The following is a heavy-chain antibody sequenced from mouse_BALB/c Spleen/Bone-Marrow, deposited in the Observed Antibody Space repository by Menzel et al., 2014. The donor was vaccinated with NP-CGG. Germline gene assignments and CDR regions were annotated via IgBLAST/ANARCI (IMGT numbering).Heavy chain of an antibody. CDR1: GFNIKDTY. J-gene: IGHJ3*01. Sequence: EVQLQESGAELVKPGASVKLSCTASGFNIKDTYMHWVKQRPEQGLEWIGRIDPANGNTKYGPKFQGKTTITTDTSSNTAYLQLSSLTSEDTAVYYCARSGDGPFAYWGQGTLVTVSA. CDR3: ARSGDGPFAY. D-gene: IGHD2-3*01. CDR2: IDPANGNT. V-gene: IGHV14-3*02.